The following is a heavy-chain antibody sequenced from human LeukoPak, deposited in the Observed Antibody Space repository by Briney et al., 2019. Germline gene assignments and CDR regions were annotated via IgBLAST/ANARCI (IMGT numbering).Heavy chain of an antibody. CDR3: ARPGYQLPGRDYYGMDV. D-gene: IGHD2-2*01. Sequence: SVKVSCKASGGTFSSYAISWVRQAPGQGLEWMGRIIPILGIANYAQKFQGRVTITADKSTSTAYMELSSLRSEDTAVYYCARPGYQLPGRDYYGMDVWGQGTTVTVSS. CDR2: IIPILGIA. J-gene: IGHJ6*02. CDR1: GGTFSSYA. V-gene: IGHV1-69*04.